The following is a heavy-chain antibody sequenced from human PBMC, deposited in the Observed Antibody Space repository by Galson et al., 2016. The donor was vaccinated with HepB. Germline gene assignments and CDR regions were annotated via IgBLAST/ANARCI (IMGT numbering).Heavy chain of an antibody. CDR1: GSSFSRYW. CDR2: IYPGDSDT. D-gene: IGHD5-12*01. CDR3: ARRSGSGYDDDSYFYGMDV. Sequence: QSGAEVTKPGESLKISCKASGSSFSRYWIGWVRQMPGKGLEWMGIIYPGDSDTRYNPSFQGQVTVSADKSISTAYLKWSSLKASATAIYYCARRSGSGYDDDSYFYGMDVWGQGTLVTVSS. V-gene: IGHV5-51*01. J-gene: IGHJ6*02.